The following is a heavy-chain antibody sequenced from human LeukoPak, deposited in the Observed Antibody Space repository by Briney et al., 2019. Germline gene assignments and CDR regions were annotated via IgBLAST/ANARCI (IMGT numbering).Heavy chain of an antibody. J-gene: IGHJ4*02. Sequence: GGSLRLSCAASGFTFSSYGMHWVRQAPGKGLEWVAVISYDGSNKYYADSVKGRFTISRDNSKNTLYLQMNSLRAEDTAVYYCAKGEAYYYGSGSYYSIDYWGQGTLVTVSS. CDR1: GFTFSSYG. V-gene: IGHV3-30*18. D-gene: IGHD3-10*01. CDR2: ISYDGSNK. CDR3: AKGEAYYYGSGSYYSIDY.